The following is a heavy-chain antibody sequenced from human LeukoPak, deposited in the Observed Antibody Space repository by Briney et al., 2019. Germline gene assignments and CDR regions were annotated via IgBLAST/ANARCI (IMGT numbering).Heavy chain of an antibody. J-gene: IGHJ4*02. CDR3: ARDLVYGYSYVYGYFDY. CDR1: GFIFRAYG. V-gene: IGHV3-30*19. D-gene: IGHD5-18*01. Sequence: GGSLRLSCATSGFIFRAYGMHWVRQPPGKGLEWVAVISYDGYNKYYADSVKGRFTISRDNSENTLYLQMNSLRAEDTAVYYCARDLVYGYSYVYGYFDYWGQGTLVTVSS. CDR2: ISYDGYNK.